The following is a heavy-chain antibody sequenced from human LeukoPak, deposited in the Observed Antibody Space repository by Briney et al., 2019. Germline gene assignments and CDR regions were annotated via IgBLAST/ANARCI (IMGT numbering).Heavy chain of an antibody. CDR3: ARGSSGWSVGYYYGMDV. J-gene: IGHJ6*02. V-gene: IGHV3-21*01. Sequence: PGGSLRLSCAASGFTSSSYSMNWVRQAPGKGLEWVSSISSSSSYIYYADSVKGRFTISRDNAKNSLSLQMNSLRAEDTAVYYCARGSSGWSVGYYYGMDVWGQGTTVTVSS. D-gene: IGHD6-19*01. CDR1: GFTSSSYS. CDR2: ISSSSSYI.